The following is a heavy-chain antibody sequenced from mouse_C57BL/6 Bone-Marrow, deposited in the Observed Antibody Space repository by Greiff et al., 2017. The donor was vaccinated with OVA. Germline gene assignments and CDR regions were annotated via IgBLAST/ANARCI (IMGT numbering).Heavy chain of an antibody. Sequence: EVQRVESGGGLVQPGDSLSLSCAASGFTFTNYYMSWVRQPPGKALEWLAFIRNKPNGSTTEYSASVKGRFTISRDNSQIILYLQMNALRAEDSATYYCARYKGRVAVDYFDYWGQGTALTVSS. CDR3: ARYKGRVAVDYFDY. V-gene: IGHV7-3*01. CDR2: IRNKPNGSTT. J-gene: IGHJ2*01. D-gene: IGHD1-1*01. CDR1: GFTFTNYY.